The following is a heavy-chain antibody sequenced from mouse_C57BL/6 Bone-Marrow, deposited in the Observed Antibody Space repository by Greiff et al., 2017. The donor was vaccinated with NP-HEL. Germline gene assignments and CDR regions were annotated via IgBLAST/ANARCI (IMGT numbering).Heavy chain of an antibody. D-gene: IGHD2-3*01. CDR1: GYTFTDYN. J-gene: IGHJ3*01. Sequence: EVQLQQSGPELVKPGASVKIPCKASGYTFTDYNMDWVKQSHGKSLEWIGDINPNNGGTIYNQKFKGKATLTVDNSSSTAYMELRSLTSEDTAVYYCARWRWFPFAYWGQGTLVTVSA. CDR3: ARWRWFPFAY. V-gene: IGHV1-18*01. CDR2: INPNNGGT.